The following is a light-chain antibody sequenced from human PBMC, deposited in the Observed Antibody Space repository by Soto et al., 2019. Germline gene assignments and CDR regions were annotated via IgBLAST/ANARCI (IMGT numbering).Light chain of an antibody. Sequence: DIQMTQSPSSLSASVGDRVTITCRASQSISSYLNWYQQKPGKAPKLLIYAASSLQSGVPSRFSGSRSWTQFTRTISSLQPEDFATYYCQQSYSTPSFGQGTKVEIK. CDR2: AAS. CDR1: QSISSY. V-gene: IGKV1-39*01. J-gene: IGKJ1*01. CDR3: QQSYSTPS.